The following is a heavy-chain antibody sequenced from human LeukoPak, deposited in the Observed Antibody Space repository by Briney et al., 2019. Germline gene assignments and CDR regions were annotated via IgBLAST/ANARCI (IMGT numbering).Heavy chain of an antibody. D-gene: IGHD5-12*01. V-gene: IGHV4-59*01. Sequence: SETLSLTCTVSGGSISGSYWSWIRQSPGKGLEWIAYIYDSGTTNYNPSLKSRVTISIDTSKNQFSLNLSSVTAADTAVYYCARMARATTIPGYYFDYWGQGMLVTVSS. CDR1: GGSISGSY. J-gene: IGHJ4*02. CDR2: IYDSGTT. CDR3: ARMARATTIPGYYFDY.